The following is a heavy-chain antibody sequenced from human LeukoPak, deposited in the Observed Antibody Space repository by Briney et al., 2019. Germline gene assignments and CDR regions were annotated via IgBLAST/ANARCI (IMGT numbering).Heavy chain of an antibody. V-gene: IGHV1-69*05. CDR3: EIEQPKWELPERGAFEN. D-gene: IGHD1-26*01. CDR2: IIPIFGTA. CDR1: GGTFSSYA. J-gene: IGHJ3*02. Sequence: SVKVSCKASGGTFSSYAISWVRQAPGQGLEWMGGIIPIFGTANYAQKFQGRVTITTDESTRTAYMELSSLRSDDTAVYYCEIEQPKWELPERGAFENSGQGTMVTVSS.